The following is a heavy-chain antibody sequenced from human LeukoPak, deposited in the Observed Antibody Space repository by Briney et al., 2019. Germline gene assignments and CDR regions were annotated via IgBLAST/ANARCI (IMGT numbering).Heavy chain of an antibody. D-gene: IGHD6-6*01. V-gene: IGHV3-11*04. CDR3: TRDPRHFDS. CDR2: ISGSGHDI. J-gene: IGHJ5*01. CDR1: GFTYSDSY. Sequence: GGSLRLSCAASGFTYSDSYMTWVRQAPGKGVEWVAYISGSGHDINYSDSVKGRFTISRDNAKNSLYLQMSSLRVEDTAVYYCTRDPRHFDSCGQGTLVTVSS.